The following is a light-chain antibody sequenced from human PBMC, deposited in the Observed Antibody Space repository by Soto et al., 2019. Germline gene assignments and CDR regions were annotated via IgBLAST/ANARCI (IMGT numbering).Light chain of an antibody. CDR1: QCVLYSSNYKNY. CDR2: WAS. CDR3: QQYYTTPPT. V-gene: IGKV4-1*01. Sequence: DIVMTQSPDSLAVSLGERATINCKSSQCVLYSSNYKNYLAWYQLRPGQPPKLLIYWASTRESGVPDRFSGSGSGTDFTLTITSLQAEDVAVYYCQQYYTTPPTFGQGTKLEIK. J-gene: IGKJ2*01.